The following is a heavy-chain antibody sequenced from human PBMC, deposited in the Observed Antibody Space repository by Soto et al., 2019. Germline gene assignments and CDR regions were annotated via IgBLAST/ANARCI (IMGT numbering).Heavy chain of an antibody. D-gene: IGHD2-2*03. J-gene: IGHJ6*02. V-gene: IGHV3-23*01. CDR1: GFTFSSYA. CDR3: AKMDKRGYYYYGMDV. CDR2: VSGSGSST. Sequence: GGSLRLSCAASGFTFSSYAMSWVRQAPGKGLEWISAVSGSGSSTYYADSVKGQFTISRDNSKNTLYLQMHGLRAEDTAVYYCAKMDKRGYYYYGMDVWGQGTTVTVSS.